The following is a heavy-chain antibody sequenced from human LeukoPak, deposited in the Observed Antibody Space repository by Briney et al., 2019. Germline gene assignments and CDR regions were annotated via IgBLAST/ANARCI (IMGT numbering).Heavy chain of an antibody. V-gene: IGHV3-23*01. CDR1: GFTFSSYA. Sequence: PGGSLRLSCAASGFTFSSYAMSWVRQAPGKGLEWVSAISGSGGSTYYADSVKGRFTISRDNSKNTLYLQMNSPRAEDTAVYYCAKGGYSSSWYGGNDAFDIWGQGTMVTVSS. J-gene: IGHJ3*02. D-gene: IGHD6-13*01. CDR3: AKGGYSSSWYGGNDAFDI. CDR2: ISGSGGST.